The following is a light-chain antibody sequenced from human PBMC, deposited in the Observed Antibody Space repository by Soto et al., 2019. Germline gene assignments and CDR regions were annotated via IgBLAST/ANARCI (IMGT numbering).Light chain of an antibody. CDR2: GVS. CDR3: QQFAISTT. J-gene: IGKJ1*01. V-gene: IGKV3-20*01. CDR1: QSVTNSF. Sequence: NVLTQSPGTLSLSPGERATLSCRASQSVTNSFFAWYQQKPGQAPRLLIYGVSSRATGIPDRFSGSGSGTDFTLTISSLQPDDFATYYCQQFAISTTFGQGTKVEVK.